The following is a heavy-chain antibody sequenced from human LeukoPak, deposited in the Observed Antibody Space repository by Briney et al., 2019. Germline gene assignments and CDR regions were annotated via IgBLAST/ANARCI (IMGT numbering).Heavy chain of an antibody. Sequence: GGSLGLSCAGSGFTFGGYGMHWFRQTPGKGLEWVAVIAYDGSRAFYADSVKGRFTISRDNSKNTMSVQMDDLRAEDTAVYYCTRYNNDHFDYWGQGTLVTVSS. CDR2: IAYDGSRA. CDR1: GFTFGGYG. CDR3: TRYNNDHFDY. J-gene: IGHJ4*02. V-gene: IGHV3-33*01. D-gene: IGHD1-14*01.